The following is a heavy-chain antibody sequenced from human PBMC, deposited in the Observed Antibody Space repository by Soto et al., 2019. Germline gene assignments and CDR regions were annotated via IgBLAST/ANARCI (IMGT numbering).Heavy chain of an antibody. CDR3: ARHRGEGIVGATEVDY. Sequence: EVQLVQSGAEVKKPGESLKISCKGSGYSFTNYWIGWVRQMPGKGLEWMGIISPGDSDTRYSPSFQGQVTISADKSISAAYLQWNSLKASDTAMYYCARHRGEGIVGATEVDYWGQGTLVTVSS. CDR2: ISPGDSDT. CDR1: GYSFTNYW. D-gene: IGHD1-26*01. J-gene: IGHJ4*02. V-gene: IGHV5-51*01.